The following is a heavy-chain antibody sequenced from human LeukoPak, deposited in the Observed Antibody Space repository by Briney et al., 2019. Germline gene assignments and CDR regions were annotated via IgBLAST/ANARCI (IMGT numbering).Heavy chain of an antibody. Sequence: SLTXXXXGGSXSSYYWSWIRQPPGKGLEWIGYIYYSGSTNYNPSLKSRVTISVDTSKNQFSLKLSSVTAADTAVYYCARHSRVGASVDYWGQGTLVTVSS. CDR1: GGSXSSYY. CDR3: ARHSRVGASVDY. J-gene: IGHJ4*02. D-gene: IGHD1-26*01. V-gene: IGHV4-59*08. CDR2: IYYSGST.